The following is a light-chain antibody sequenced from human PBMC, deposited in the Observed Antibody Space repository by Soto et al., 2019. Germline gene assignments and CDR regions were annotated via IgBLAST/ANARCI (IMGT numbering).Light chain of an antibody. Sequence: QSVLTQPASVSGSPGQSITISCTGTSSDIGGYDCVSWYQQHPGKVPKLMIFEVSNRPSGVSYRFSGSKSGNTASLTISGLQAEDEADYYCSSYTGSSTLYVFGTGTKVTVL. J-gene: IGLJ1*01. CDR3: SSYTGSSTLYV. CDR1: SSDIGGYDC. V-gene: IGLV2-14*01. CDR2: EVS.